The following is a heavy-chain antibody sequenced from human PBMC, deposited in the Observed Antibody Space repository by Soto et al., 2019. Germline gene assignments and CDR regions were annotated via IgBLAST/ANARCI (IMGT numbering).Heavy chain of an antibody. CDR2: IIPIFGTA. CDR1: GGTFSSYA. V-gene: IGHV1-69*13. Sequence: ASVKVSCKASGGTFSSYAISWVRQAPGQGLEWMGGIIPIFGTANYAQKFQGRVTITADESTSTAYMELSSLRSEDTAVYYCARDEDIVLVPAAIRQWSYYYGMDVWGQGTTVTVSS. J-gene: IGHJ6*02. D-gene: IGHD2-2*01. CDR3: ARDEDIVLVPAAIRQWSYYYGMDV.